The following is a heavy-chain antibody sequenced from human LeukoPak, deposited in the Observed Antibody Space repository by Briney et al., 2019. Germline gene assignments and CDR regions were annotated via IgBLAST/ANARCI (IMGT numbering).Heavy chain of an antibody. D-gene: IGHD2-2*01. J-gene: IGHJ4*02. V-gene: IGHV4-59*08. CDR1: GGSISSYY. Sequence: SETLSLICTVSGGSISSYYWSWIRQPPGKGLEWIGYIYYSGSTNYNPSLKSRVTISVDTSKNQFSLKLISVTAADTAVYYCARLNRYCSSTSCSDYWGQGTLVTVSS. CDR2: IYYSGST. CDR3: ARLNRYCSSTSCSDY.